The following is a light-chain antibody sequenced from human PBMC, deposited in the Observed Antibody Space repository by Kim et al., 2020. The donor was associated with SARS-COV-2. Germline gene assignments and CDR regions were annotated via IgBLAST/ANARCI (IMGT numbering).Light chain of an antibody. CDR2: GNI. J-gene: IGLJ3*02. Sequence: VTLSCTGSSSNIGAGYDVHWYQQVPGTAPKLLIYGNINRPSGVPDRFSGSKSGTSASLAITGLQAEDEADYYCQSYDSSLSGYWVFGGGTKLTVL. CDR3: QSYDSSLSGYWV. CDR1: SSNIGAGYD. V-gene: IGLV1-40*01.